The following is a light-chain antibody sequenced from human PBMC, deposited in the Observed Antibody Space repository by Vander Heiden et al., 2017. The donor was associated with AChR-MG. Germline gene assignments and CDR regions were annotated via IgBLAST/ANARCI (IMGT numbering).Light chain of an antibody. CDR2: GNS. Sequence: QSVLTQPPSASGAPGQTVTISCTGSSSNIGAGYDVHWYQQLPGTAPKLLIYGNSNRPSGVPDRFSGSKSGTSASLAITGLQAEDEADYYCQSYDSSLSGPVVFGGGTKLTVL. CDR3: QSYDSSLSGPVV. V-gene: IGLV1-40*01. J-gene: IGLJ2*01. CDR1: SSNIGAGYD.